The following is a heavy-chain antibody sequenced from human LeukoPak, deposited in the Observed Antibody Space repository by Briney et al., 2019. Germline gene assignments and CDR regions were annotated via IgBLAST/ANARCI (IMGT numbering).Heavy chain of an antibody. Sequence: GGSLRLSCAASGFTFSSYGMHWVRQAPGKGLEWVAFIRYDGTNKYYADSVKGRFTISRDNAKNSLYLQMNSLRAEDTAVYYCARFIAAPYYFDYWGRGTLVTVSS. V-gene: IGHV3-30*02. D-gene: IGHD6-13*01. CDR1: GFTFSSYG. J-gene: IGHJ4*02. CDR2: IRYDGTNK. CDR3: ARFIAAPYYFDY.